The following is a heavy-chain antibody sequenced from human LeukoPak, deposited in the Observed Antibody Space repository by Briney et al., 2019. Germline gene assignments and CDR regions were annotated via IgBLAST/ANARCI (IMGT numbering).Heavy chain of an antibody. CDR3: ARDLDIVVVVAADSYYYGMDV. Sequence: GASVKVSCKASGYTFTSYDINWVRQATGQGLEWMGWMNPNSGNTNYAQKLQGRVTMTTDTSTSTAYMELRSLRSDDTAVYYCARDLDIVVVVAADSYYYGMDVWGQGTAVTVSS. J-gene: IGHJ6*02. CDR1: GYTFTSYD. V-gene: IGHV1-18*01. CDR2: MNPNSGNT. D-gene: IGHD2-15*01.